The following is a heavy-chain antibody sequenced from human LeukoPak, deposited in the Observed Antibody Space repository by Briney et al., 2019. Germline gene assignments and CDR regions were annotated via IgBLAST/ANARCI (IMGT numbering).Heavy chain of an antibody. CDR3: AKGPLVVGAIPFDY. CDR1: GFTFSSYA. D-gene: IGHD1-26*01. Sequence: GGSLRLSCAASGFTFSSYAMSWVRRAPGKGLEWVSAISGSGGSTYYADSVKGRFTISRDNSKNTLYLQMNSLRAGDTAVYYCAKGPLVVGAIPFDYWGQGTLVTVSS. J-gene: IGHJ4*02. CDR2: ISGSGGST. V-gene: IGHV3-23*01.